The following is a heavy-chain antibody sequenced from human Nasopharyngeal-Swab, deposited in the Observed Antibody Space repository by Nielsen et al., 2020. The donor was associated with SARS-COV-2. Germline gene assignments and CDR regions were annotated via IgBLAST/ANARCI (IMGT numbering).Heavy chain of an antibody. CDR3: AREFYYRFDY. Sequence: VRQAPGKGLEWVSVMYHDGRTYYTDSVKGRFTISRDNSKNTVYLQMNSLRAEDTAVYYCAREFYYRFDYWGQGTLVTAPQ. V-gene: IGHV3-66*01. CDR2: MYHDGRT. J-gene: IGHJ4*02. D-gene: IGHD3-10*01.